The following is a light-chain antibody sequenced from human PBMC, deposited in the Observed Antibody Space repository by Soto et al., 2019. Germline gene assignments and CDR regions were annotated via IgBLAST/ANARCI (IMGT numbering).Light chain of an antibody. CDR2: DAS. V-gene: IGKV3-11*01. CDR1: QSISNY. CDR3: QQRNIWPPT. J-gene: IGKJ1*01. Sequence: VLTQSPATLSLSPGERATLSCRASQSISNYLGWYQQKPGQAPRLLIYDASNRATGIPARFSGSGSGTDFTLTISRLEPEDFAVYYCQQRNIWPPTFGRGTKVETK.